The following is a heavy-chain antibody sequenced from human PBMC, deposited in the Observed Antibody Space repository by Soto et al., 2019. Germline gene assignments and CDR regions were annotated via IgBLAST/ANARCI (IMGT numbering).Heavy chain of an antibody. V-gene: IGHV1-3*01. CDR1: GYTFTSYA. D-gene: IGHD6-13*01. CDR2: INAGNGNT. Sequence: GASVTVSCKASGYTFTSYAMHWVRQAPGQRLEWMGWINAGNGNTKYSQKFQGRVTITRDTSASTAYMELSSLRSEDTAVYYCARPHFSSSYYFDYWGQGTLVTVSS. J-gene: IGHJ4*02. CDR3: ARPHFSSSYYFDY.